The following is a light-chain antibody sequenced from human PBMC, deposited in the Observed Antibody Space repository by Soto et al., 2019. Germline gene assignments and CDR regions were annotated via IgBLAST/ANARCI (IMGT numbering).Light chain of an antibody. CDR2: RNN. Sequence: QSVLTQPPSASGTPGQRVTISCSGSSSNIGSNYVYWYQQLPGTAPKLLIYRNNQRPSGVPDRFSGSKSGTSASLAISGLLSEEEAAFYCAAWDDSLSGVVFGGGTQLTVL. V-gene: IGLV1-47*01. CDR1: SSNIGSNY. CDR3: AAWDDSLSGVV. J-gene: IGLJ2*01.